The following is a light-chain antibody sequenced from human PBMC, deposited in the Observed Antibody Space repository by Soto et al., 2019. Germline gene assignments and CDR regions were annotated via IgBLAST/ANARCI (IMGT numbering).Light chain of an antibody. V-gene: IGLV2-14*01. J-gene: IGLJ2*01. CDR3: SSYTSSSTLVV. CDR1: SSDVDTYNY. Sequence: QSALTQPASVSGSPGQSITISCTGTSSDVDTYNYISWYQQHPGKAPKLMIYDVSIRPSGVSNRFSGSKSDNTASLTISGLQAEDEADYYCSSYTSSSTLVVFGGGTKLTVL. CDR2: DVS.